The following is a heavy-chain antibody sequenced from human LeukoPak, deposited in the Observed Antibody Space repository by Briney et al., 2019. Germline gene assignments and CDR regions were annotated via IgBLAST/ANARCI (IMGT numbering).Heavy chain of an antibody. CDR3: ARVDIVVVPAARPEY. J-gene: IGHJ4*02. CDR1: GFTFSSYS. V-gene: IGHV3-21*01. D-gene: IGHD2-2*01. CDR2: ISSSSSYI. Sequence: GGSLRLSCAASGFTFSSYSMNWVRQAPGKGLEWVSSISSSSSYIYYADSVKGRSTISRDNAKNSLYLQMNSLRAEDTAVYYCARVDIVVVPAARPEYWGQGTLVTVSS.